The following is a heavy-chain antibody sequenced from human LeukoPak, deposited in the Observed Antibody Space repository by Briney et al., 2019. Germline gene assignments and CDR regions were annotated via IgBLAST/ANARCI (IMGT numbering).Heavy chain of an antibody. V-gene: IGHV4-61*02. J-gene: IGHJ1*01. CDR2: IYTSGST. CDR3: ARSYFYEYFQH. Sequence: SETLSLTCTVSGGSISSGSYYWSWIRQPAGKGLEWIGRIYTSGSTNYNPSLKSRVTISVDTSKNQFSLKLSSVTAADTAVFYGARSYFYEYFQHWARATLVTVP. D-gene: IGHD3-3*01. CDR1: GGSISSGSYY.